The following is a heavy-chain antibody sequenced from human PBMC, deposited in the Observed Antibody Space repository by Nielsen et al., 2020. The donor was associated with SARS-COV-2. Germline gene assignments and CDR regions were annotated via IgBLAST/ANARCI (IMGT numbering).Heavy chain of an antibody. V-gene: IGHV3-9*01. CDR2: ISWNSGSI. Sequence: SLKISCAASGFTFLDYAMHWVRQAPGKGLEWVSGISWNSGSIGYADSVKGRFTISRDNAKNSLYLQMNSLRAEDTALYYCAKDIGPVGATTFDYWGQGTLVTVSS. D-gene: IGHD1-26*01. J-gene: IGHJ4*02. CDR3: AKDIGPVGATTFDY. CDR1: GFTFLDYA.